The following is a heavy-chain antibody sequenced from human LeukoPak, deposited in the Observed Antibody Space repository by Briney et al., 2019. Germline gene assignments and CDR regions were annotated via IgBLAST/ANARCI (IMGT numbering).Heavy chain of an antibody. CDR3: TRGSPLDY. V-gene: IGHV3-7*01. CDR1: GFTFGGYS. J-gene: IGHJ4*02. CDR2: IKEDASET. D-gene: IGHD1-26*01. Sequence: GGSLRLSCAASGFTFGGYSMTWVRQAPGKGLEWVANIKEDASETNYVGSAMGRFAISRDNAKNTLYLQMNSLRVEDTAIYYCTRGSPLDYWGQGTQVTVSS.